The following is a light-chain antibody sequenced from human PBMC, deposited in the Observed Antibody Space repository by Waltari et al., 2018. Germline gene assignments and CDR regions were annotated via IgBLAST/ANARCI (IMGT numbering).Light chain of an antibody. CDR1: RSVITY. CDR2: DAS. V-gene: IGKV3-11*01. J-gene: IGKJ5*01. CDR3: QQRGNWRLT. Sequence: IVLTRSPATLSLSPGERATLSCRASRSVITYLAWYQQKPGQAPRLLIYDASKRATGIPARFSGSGSGTDFALTISSVEPEDCAVYYCQQRGNWRLTFGQGTRLEIK.